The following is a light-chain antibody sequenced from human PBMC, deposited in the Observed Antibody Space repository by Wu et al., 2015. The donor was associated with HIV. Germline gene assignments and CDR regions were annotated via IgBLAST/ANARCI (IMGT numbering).Light chain of an antibody. CDR3: HQYGRSPPYS. Sequence: EIVLTQSPGTLSLSPGERVTLSCRASQSISINLAWYQQKPGQAPRPLIYDASTRATGVPGRFSGSGSGTDFTLTISRLEPEDFAVYYCHQYGRSPPYSFGQGTKLEIK. CDR1: QSISIN. V-gene: IGKV3-20*01. J-gene: IGKJ2*03. CDR2: DAS.